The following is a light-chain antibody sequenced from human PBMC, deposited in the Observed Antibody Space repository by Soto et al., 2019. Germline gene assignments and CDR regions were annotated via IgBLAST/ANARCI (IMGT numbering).Light chain of an antibody. CDR1: QSVSSN. CDR3: QQGIT. J-gene: IGKJ5*01. Sequence: EIVMTHSPATLSVSPGERATLSCRASQSVSSNLAWYQQKPGQAPRLLIYGASTRATGIPARFSGSGSGTEFTLTISSLQSEDFAVYYCQQGITFVQGTRLEIK. CDR2: GAS. V-gene: IGKV3-15*01.